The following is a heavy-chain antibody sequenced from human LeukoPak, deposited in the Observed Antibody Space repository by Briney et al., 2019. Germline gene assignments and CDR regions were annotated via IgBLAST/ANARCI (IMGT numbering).Heavy chain of an antibody. CDR3: ARGIISIADDEYFDY. D-gene: IGHD6-6*01. J-gene: IGHJ4*02. CDR2: TYYRSKWYN. Sequence: SQTLSLTCAISGDSVSSNSAAWNWVRQSPSRGLEWLGRTYYRSKWYNDYAVSVKSRITINPDTSKNQFSLQLNSVTPEDTAVYYCARGIISIADDEYFDYWGQGTLVTVSS. V-gene: IGHV6-1*01. CDR1: GDSVSSNSAA.